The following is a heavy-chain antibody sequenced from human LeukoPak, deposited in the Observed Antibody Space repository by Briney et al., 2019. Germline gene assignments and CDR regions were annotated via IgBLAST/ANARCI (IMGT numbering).Heavy chain of an antibody. CDR3: ARDQFAYGSGTSGY. CDR2: IYYNGRT. D-gene: IGHD3-10*01. Sequence: SETLSLTCTVSGDSINNNNYYWGWIRQPPGEGLEWIGNIYYNGRTYYSPSLKSRGTISVDTSNNQFSLKLNSVTAADTAVYYCARDQFAYGSGTSGYWGQGTLVTVSS. CDR1: GDSINNNNYY. V-gene: IGHV4-39*02. J-gene: IGHJ4*02.